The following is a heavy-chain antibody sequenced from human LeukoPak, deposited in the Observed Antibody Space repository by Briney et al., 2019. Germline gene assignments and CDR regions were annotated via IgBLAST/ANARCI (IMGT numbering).Heavy chain of an antibody. V-gene: IGHV4-39*01. Sequence: SETLSLTCTVSGGSISSSSYYWGWIRQPPGKGLEWIGRIYSSGSTNYNPSLKSRVTISEDTSKNQFSLKLTSVTAADTAVYYCARRKQQLVLNTYYYYMDVWGKGTTVTISS. J-gene: IGHJ6*03. CDR1: GGSISSSSYY. CDR3: ARRKQQLVLNTYYYYMDV. D-gene: IGHD6-13*01. CDR2: IYSSGST.